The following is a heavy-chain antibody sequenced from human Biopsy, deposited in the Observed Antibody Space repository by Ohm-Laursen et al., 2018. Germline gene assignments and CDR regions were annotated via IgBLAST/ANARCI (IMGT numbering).Heavy chain of an antibody. V-gene: IGHV1-69*04. J-gene: IGHJ6*02. CDR2: IFPIVGIE. Sequence: SVKVSCKASGFSFTGYYIHWVRQAPGQGLEWVGRIFPIVGIEDHALKFKDRITINADESTNTAYMELSSLRSEDTAIYYCARGSGSYSRVMDVWGRGTTVIVSS. CDR1: GFSFTGYY. D-gene: IGHD3-10*01. CDR3: ARGSGSYSRVMDV.